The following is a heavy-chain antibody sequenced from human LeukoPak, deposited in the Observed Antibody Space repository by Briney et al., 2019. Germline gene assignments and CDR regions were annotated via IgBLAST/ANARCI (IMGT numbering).Heavy chain of an antibody. J-gene: IGHJ2*01. CDR3: ARDSHSGTYYNPNWYLDL. CDR1: GGSISSGGYY. Sequence: SETLSLTCTVSGGSISSGGYYWSWIRKHPGKGLEWIGYIYYSGSTYYNPSLKSRVTISVDTSKNQFSLKLSSVTAADTAVYYCARDSHSGTYYNPNWYLDLWGRGTLVTVSS. D-gene: IGHD3-10*01. V-gene: IGHV4-31*03. CDR2: IYYSGST.